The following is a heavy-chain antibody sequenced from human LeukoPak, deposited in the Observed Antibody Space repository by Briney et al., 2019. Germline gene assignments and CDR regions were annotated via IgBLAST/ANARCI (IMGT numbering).Heavy chain of an antibody. CDR3: ARSPLDYGSGSYYEHYYYYYMDV. Sequence: ASVKVSCKASGYTFTSYDINWVRQATGQGLEWMGWMNPNSGNTGYAQKFQGRVTMTRNTSISTAYMELSSLRSEDTAVYYCARSPLDYGSGSYYEHYYYYYMDVWGKGTTVTISS. CDR1: GYTFTSYD. V-gene: IGHV1-8*01. CDR2: MNPNSGNT. D-gene: IGHD3-10*01. J-gene: IGHJ6*03.